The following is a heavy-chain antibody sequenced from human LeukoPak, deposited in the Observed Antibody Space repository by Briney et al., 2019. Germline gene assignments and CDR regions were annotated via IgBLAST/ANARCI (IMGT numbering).Heavy chain of an antibody. V-gene: IGHV1-18*01. CDR3: ARTPDIVVVPAAGFDY. CDR1: GYTFTNNA. Sequence: ASVKVSCKASGYTFTNNAITWVRQAPGRGLEWMGWISAYNGNRNYAQKLQGRVTMTTDTSTTTAYMELRGLRSDDTAVYYCARTPDIVVVPAAGFDYWGQGTLVTVSS. CDR2: ISAYNGNR. D-gene: IGHD2-2*01. J-gene: IGHJ4*02.